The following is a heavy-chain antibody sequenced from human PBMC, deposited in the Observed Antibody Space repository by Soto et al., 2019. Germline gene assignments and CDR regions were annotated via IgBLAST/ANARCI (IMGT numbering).Heavy chain of an antibody. CDR2: ISYDGSNK. CDR3: ARDGYCTNGVCYTNYGMDV. Sequence: GGSLRLSCAASGFTFSSYAMHWVRHAPGKGLEWVAVISYDGSNKYYADSVKGRFTISRDNSKNTLYLQMNSLRAEDTAVYYCARDGYCTNGVCYTNYGMDVWGQGTTVTVSS. CDR1: GFTFSSYA. D-gene: IGHD2-8*01. V-gene: IGHV3-30-3*01. J-gene: IGHJ6*02.